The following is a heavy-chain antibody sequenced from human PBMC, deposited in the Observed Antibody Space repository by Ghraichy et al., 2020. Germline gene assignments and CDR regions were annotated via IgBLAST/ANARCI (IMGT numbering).Heavy chain of an antibody. CDR3: ARVSCTNGVCSPIDY. CDR1: GGSISSNNW. D-gene: IGHD2-8*01. V-gene: IGHV4-4*02. CDR2: IFHSGST. J-gene: IGHJ4*02. Sequence: SETLPLTCAVSGGSISSNNWWTWVRQPPGKGLEWIGDIFHSGSTNCNPSLKSRVTISVDKSKNQFSLKLSSVTAADTAVYYCARVSCTNGVCSPIDYWGQGTLVTVSS.